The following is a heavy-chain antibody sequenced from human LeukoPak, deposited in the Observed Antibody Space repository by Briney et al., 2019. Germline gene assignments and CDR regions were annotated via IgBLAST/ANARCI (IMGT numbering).Heavy chain of an antibody. J-gene: IGHJ4*02. V-gene: IGHV3-48*04. D-gene: IGHD5-18*01. CDR1: GFTFSSYG. CDR3: ARSTGGYSYGFLDY. Sequence: GESLRLSCAASGFTFSSYGMSWVRQAPGKGLEWVSYISSSGSTIYYADSVKGRFTISRDNAKNSLYLQMNSLRAEDTAVYYCARSTGGYSYGFLDYWGQGTLVTVSS. CDR2: ISSSGSTI.